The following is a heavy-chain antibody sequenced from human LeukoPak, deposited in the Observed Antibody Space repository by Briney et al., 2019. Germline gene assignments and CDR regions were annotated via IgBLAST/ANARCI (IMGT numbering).Heavy chain of an antibody. J-gene: IGHJ4*02. Sequence: PSETLSLTCTVSGGSISSSSYYWGWIRQPPGKGLEWIGSIYYSGSTYYNPSLKSRVTISVDTSKNQFSLKLSPVTAADTAVYYCAQIISSTSPTFDYWGQGTLVTVSS. CDR1: GGSISSSSYY. V-gene: IGHV4-39*01. CDR3: AQIISSTSPTFDY. CDR2: IYYSGST. D-gene: IGHD2-2*01.